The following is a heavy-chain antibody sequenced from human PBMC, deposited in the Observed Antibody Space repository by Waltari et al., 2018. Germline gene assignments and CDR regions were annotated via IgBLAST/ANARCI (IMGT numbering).Heavy chain of an antibody. CDR2: ISNTAATI. CDR1: GFVFGTYS. V-gene: IGHV3-48*04. CDR3: ARSSGYDVFEI. J-gene: IGHJ3*02. D-gene: IGHD3-22*01. Sequence: EVELEESGGGLVRPGGSLRLSCAGSGFVFGTYSVNWVRQAPGKGLEWVSYISNTAATIFYADSVKGRFTISRDNAENSVYLQMHSLRAEDTAVYYCARSSGYDVFEIWGQGTMVTVSS.